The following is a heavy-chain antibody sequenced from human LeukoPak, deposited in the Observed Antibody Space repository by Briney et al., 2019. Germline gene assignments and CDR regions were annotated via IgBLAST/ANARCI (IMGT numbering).Heavy chain of an antibody. V-gene: IGHV4-34*01. D-gene: IGHD3-16*02. CDR3: ARGTMITFGGVIVQDEYYFDY. CDR2: INHSGST. CDR1: GGSFSGYY. Sequence: SETLSLTCAVYGGSFSGYYWSWIRQPPGKGLEWIGEINHSGSTNYNPSLKRRVTISVDTSKNQFSLKLNSVTAADTAVYYCARGTMITFGGVIVQDEYYFDYWGRGTLVTVSS. J-gene: IGHJ4*02.